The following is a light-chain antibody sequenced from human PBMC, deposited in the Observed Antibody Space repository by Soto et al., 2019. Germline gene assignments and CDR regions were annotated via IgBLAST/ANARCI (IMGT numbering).Light chain of an antibody. CDR3: QQYDRWPPWT. J-gene: IGKJ1*01. CDR1: QSISAN. V-gene: IGKV3-15*01. Sequence: EVVMTQSPATLSVSLGERATLSCSASQSISANLAWLQQKPGQPPRLLIYGASTRANGSPARFSGSGSGTEFTLTINSLQSEDLGIYYCQQYDRWPPWTFGQGTKVEIK. CDR2: GAS.